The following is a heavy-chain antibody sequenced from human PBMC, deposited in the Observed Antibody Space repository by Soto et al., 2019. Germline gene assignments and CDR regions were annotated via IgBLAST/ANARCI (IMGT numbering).Heavy chain of an antibody. CDR1: GYTFISSG. CDR3: ARDSVSGMDSFDY. D-gene: IGHD2-2*03. V-gene: IGHV1-18*01. Sequence: QVQLVQSGAEVKKPGASVKVSCKASGYTFISSGISWVRQAPGQGLEWMGWISAYNGDTNAAQRFQDRVTMTTDTSAKTGYMELEGLRFDDTAVYYCARDSVSGMDSFDYWGQGTLVTVSS. CDR2: ISAYNGDT. J-gene: IGHJ4*02.